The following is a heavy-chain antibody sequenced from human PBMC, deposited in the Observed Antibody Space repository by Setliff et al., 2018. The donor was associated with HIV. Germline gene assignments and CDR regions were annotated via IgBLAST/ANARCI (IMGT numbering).Heavy chain of an antibody. CDR1: GGSISSSGYY. Sequence: SETLSLTCTVSGGSISSSGYYWGWIRQPPGKGLEWIGSIFYSGSTYYNPSLKSRVTISVDTSKSLFSLKLGSVTAADTAVYYCARHAGSRGYYPRPFDHWGQGTLVTVSS. CDR2: IFYSGST. V-gene: IGHV4-39*01. D-gene: IGHD3-22*01. CDR3: ARHAGSRGYYPRPFDH. J-gene: IGHJ4*02.